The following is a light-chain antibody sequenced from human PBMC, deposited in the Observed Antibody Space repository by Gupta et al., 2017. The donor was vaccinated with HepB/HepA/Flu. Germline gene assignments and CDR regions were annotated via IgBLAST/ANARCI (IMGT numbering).Light chain of an antibody. V-gene: IGLV3-19*01. CDR1: SLRIYY. J-gene: IGLJ2*01. CDR3: NSRDSSGNHVV. Sequence: SSELTQDPAVSVALGQTVRITCQGDSLRIYYASWYQQKPGPAPILVIYKDNRPSGIPDRFSGSNSGNTASLTITGAQADDEADYDCNSRDSSGNHVVFGGGTKLTVL. CDR2: KD.